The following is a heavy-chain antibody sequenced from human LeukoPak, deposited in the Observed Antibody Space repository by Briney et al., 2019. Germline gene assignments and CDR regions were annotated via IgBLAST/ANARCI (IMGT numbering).Heavy chain of an antibody. D-gene: IGHD7-27*01. CDR2: IRKDGSDK. Sequence: GGSLRLSCGASRFTFSRNGMHWVRQAPGKGLEWVSYIRKDGSDKYYADSVKGRFTISRDSSKNMVYLQMSSLRAEDTAVYYWAKDSNWAFDYWGQGTLVSVSS. CDR1: RFTFSRNG. CDR3: AKDSNWAFDY. J-gene: IGHJ4*02. V-gene: IGHV3-30*02.